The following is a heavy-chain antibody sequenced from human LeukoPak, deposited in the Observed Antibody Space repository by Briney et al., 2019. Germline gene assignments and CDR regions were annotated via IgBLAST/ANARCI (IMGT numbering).Heavy chain of an antibody. CDR3: AKVRIVGATRDAFDI. J-gene: IGHJ3*02. CDR1: GFTFSSYG. Sequence: GSLRLSCAASGFTFSSYGMHWVRQAPGKGLEWVAFIRYDGSNKYYADSVKGRFTISRDNSKNTLYLQTNSLRAEDTAVYYCAKVRIVGATRDAFDIWGQGTMVTVSS. V-gene: IGHV3-30*02. D-gene: IGHD1-26*01. CDR2: IRYDGSNK.